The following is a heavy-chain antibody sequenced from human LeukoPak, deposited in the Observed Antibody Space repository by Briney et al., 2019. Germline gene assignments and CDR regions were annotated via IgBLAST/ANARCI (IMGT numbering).Heavy chain of an antibody. CDR2: IYTSGST. D-gene: IGHD6-13*01. CDR3: ARAYSSSWYYFDY. Sequence: ETLSLTCAVSSYSTSSNNWWGWIRQPPGKGLEWIGRIYTSGSTNYNPSLKSRVTMSVDTSKNQFSLKLISVTAADTAVYYCARAYSSSWYYFDYWGQGTLVTVSS. V-gene: IGHV4-28*03. CDR1: SYSTSSNNW. J-gene: IGHJ4*02.